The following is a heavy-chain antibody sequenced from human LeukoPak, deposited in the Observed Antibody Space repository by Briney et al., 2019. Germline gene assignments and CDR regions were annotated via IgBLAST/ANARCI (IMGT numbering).Heavy chain of an antibody. J-gene: IGHJ4*02. CDR1: GASISSGSYY. D-gene: IGHD2-21*02. CDR2: IYTSGST. CDR3: AREAYCGGDCYSGFDY. V-gene: IGHV4-61*02. Sequence: SETLSLTCTVSGASISSGSYYWSWIRQPAGKGLEWIGRIYTSGSTNYNPSLKSRVTISVDTSKNQFSLKLSSVTAADTAVYYCAREAYCGGDCYSGFDYWGQGTLVTVSS.